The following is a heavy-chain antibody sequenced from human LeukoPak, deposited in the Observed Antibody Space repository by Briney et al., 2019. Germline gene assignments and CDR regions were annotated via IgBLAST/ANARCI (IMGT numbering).Heavy chain of an antibody. CDR3: ARVCISCYNEDGEDYFEY. Sequence: GASVKVSCKASGYTFTSYGISWVRQAPGQGLEWMGWIRAYNGNTNYAQKLQGRVTMTTDTSTSTAYMELRSLRSDDTAVYYCARVCISCYNEDGEDYFEYWGQGTLVTASS. D-gene: IGHD2-2*02. CDR1: GYTFTSYG. J-gene: IGHJ4*02. CDR2: IRAYNGNT. V-gene: IGHV1-18*01.